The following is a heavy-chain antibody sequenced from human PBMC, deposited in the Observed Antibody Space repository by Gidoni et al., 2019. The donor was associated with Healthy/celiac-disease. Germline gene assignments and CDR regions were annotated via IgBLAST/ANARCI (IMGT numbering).Heavy chain of an antibody. CDR3: ARGLGIVGATAAFDI. D-gene: IGHD1-26*01. J-gene: IGHJ3*02. Sequence: QVQLQESGTGLVKPSETLSLTCTVSGGPLSSYYWSWIRQPPWKGLEWIGYIYYSGSTNHNPSLKSRVTISVDTSKNQFSLKLSSVTAADTAVYYCARGLGIVGATAAFDIWGQGTMVTVSS. CDR1: GGPLSSYY. CDR2: IYYSGST. V-gene: IGHV4-59*01.